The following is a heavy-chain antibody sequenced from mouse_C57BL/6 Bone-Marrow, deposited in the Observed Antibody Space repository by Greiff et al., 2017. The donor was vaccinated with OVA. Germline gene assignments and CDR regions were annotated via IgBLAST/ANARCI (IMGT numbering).Heavy chain of an antibody. CDR3: ARGIIYYYGSSYDWYFDV. CDR1: GYSITSGYD. D-gene: IGHD1-1*01. V-gene: IGHV3-1*01. CDR2: ISYSGST. J-gene: IGHJ1*03. Sequence: EVQRVESGPGMVKPSQSLSLTCTVTGYSITSGYDWHWIRHFPGNKLEWMGYISYSGSTNYNPSLKSRISITHDTSKNHFFLKLNSVTTEDTATYYCARGIIYYYGSSYDWYFDVWGTGTTVTVSS.